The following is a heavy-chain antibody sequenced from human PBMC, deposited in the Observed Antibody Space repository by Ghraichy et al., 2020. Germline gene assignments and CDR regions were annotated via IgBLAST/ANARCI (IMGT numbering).Heavy chain of an antibody. J-gene: IGHJ5*02. D-gene: IGHD5-12*01. V-gene: IGHV4-59*01. CDR1: GGSISSYY. CDR2: IYNSGSTSYNPS. CDR3: ARGLPMPDIGLNWFDP. Sequence: SETLSLTCTVSGGSISSYYWSWIRQPPGKGLEWIGYIYNSGSTSYNPSSYNPSLKSRVTISIDRSKDQFSLRLISVTAADTAVYYCARGLPMPDIGLNWFDPWGQGTLVTVSS.